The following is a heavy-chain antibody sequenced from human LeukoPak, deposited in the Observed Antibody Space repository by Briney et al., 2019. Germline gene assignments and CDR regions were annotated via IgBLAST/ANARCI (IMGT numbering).Heavy chain of an antibody. CDR1: GFTFSDYY. J-gene: IGHJ4*02. CDR3: ARAGSYRFDY. CDR2: ISYDGSNK. Sequence: PGGSLRLSCAASGFTFSDYYMSWVRQAPGKGLEWVAVISYDGSNKYYADSVKGRFTISRDNSKNTLYLQMNSLTVEDTAVYYCARAGSYRFDYWGQGTLVTVSS. V-gene: IGHV3-30*03. D-gene: IGHD3-16*02.